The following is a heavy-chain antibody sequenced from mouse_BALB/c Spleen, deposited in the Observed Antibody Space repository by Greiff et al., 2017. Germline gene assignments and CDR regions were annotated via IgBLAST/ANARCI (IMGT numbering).Heavy chain of an antibody. CDR2: INPSTGYT. CDR3: ARWNSGSDWYFDV. CDR1: GYTFTSYW. J-gene: IGHJ1*01. D-gene: IGHD4-1*01. V-gene: IGHV1-7*01. Sequence: VQLQQSGAELAKPGASVKMSCKASGYTFTSYWMHWVKQRPGQGLEWIGYINPSTGYTEYNQKFKDKATLTADKSSSTAYMQLSSLTSEDSAVYYCARWNSGSDWYFDVWGAGTTVTVSS.